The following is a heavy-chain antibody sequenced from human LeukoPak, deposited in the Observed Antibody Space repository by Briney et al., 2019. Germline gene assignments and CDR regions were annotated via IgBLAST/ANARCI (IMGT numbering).Heavy chain of an antibody. CDR2: MNPNSGNT. D-gene: IGHD3-9*01. V-gene: IGHV1-8*01. CDR3: ARILRYFDWLLGDYYGMDV. Sequence: ASVKVSCKASGYTITSYDINWVRQATGQGLEWMGWMNPNSGNTGYAQKFQGRVTMTRNTSISTAYMELSSLRSEDTAVYYCARILRYFDWLLGDYYGMDVWGQGTTVTVSS. CDR1: GYTITSYD. J-gene: IGHJ6*02.